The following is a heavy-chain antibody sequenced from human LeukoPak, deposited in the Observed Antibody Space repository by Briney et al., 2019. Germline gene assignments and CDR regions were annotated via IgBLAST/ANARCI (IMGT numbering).Heavy chain of an antibody. CDR3: ATDSRSGYSSSSRWFDP. D-gene: IGHD6-6*01. CDR2: ISSSSIYI. CDR1: GFTFSSYS. J-gene: IGHJ5*02. Sequence: GGSLRLSCAASGFTFSSYSMNWVRQAPGKGLEWVSSISSSSIYIYYADSVKGRFTISRDNAKNSLYLQMNSLRAEDTAVYYCATDSRSGYSSSSRWFDPWGQGTLVTVSS. V-gene: IGHV3-21*01.